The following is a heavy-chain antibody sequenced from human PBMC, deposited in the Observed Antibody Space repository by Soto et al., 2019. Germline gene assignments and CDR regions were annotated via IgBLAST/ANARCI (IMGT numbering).Heavy chain of an antibody. Sequence: VQLVQSGAEVKKPGSSVKVSCKASGGTFSSYTISWVRQAPGQGLEWMGRIIPILGIANYAQKFQGRVPITAVKSTSTAYMELSSLRSENTAVYYCAGELIVVDSASWFDPWGQGTLVTVSS. CDR2: IIPILGIA. CDR3: AGELIVVDSASWFDP. CDR1: GGTFSSYT. D-gene: IGHD2-2*01. J-gene: IGHJ5*02. V-gene: IGHV1-69*08.